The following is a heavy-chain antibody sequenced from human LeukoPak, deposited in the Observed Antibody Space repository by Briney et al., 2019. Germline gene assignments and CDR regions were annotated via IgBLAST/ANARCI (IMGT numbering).Heavy chain of an antibody. J-gene: IGHJ4*02. V-gene: IGHV3-30-3*01. Sequence: GGSLRLSCAASGFTFSSYAMHWVRQAPGKGLEWVAVISYDGSNKYYADSVKGRFTISRDNAKNSLYLQMNSLRAEDTAVYYCARGFLSSGWFDYWGQGTLVTVSS. CDR2: ISYDGSNK. D-gene: IGHD6-19*01. CDR3: ARGFLSSGWFDY. CDR1: GFTFSSYA.